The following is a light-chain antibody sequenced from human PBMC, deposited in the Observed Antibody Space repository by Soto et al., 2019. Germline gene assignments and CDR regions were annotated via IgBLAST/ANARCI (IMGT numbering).Light chain of an antibody. CDR3: QQRSNWPPYT. Sequence: EIVLTQSPATLSLSPGERATLSCRASQSVSSYLAWYQQKPGQAPRLLIYDASNRATGIPARFSGSGSGTDFTLTISSLEPEDFAVYYCQQRSNWPPYTFGQXXKL. CDR2: DAS. J-gene: IGKJ2*01. V-gene: IGKV3-11*01. CDR1: QSVSSY.